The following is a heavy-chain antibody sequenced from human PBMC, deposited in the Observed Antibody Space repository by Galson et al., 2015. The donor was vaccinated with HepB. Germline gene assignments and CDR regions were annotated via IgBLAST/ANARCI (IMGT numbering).Heavy chain of an antibody. CDR3: AGQNYYDRPRSDY. CDR2: INHSGST. D-gene: IGHD3-22*01. Sequence: SETLSLTCAVYGGSFSGYYWSWIRQPPGKGLEWIGEINHSGSTNYNPSLKSRVTISVDTSKNQFSLKLSSVTAADTAVYYCAGQNYYDRPRSDYWGQGTLVTVSS. CDR1: GGSFSGYY. V-gene: IGHV4-34*01. J-gene: IGHJ4*02.